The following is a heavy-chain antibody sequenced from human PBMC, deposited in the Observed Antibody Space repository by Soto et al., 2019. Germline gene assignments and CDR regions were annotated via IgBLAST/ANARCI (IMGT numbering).Heavy chain of an antibody. CDR3: ARLDIVVVPAAMGDYYYYGMDV. V-gene: IGHV5-10-1*01. Sequence: PGESLKISCKGSGYSFTSYWISWVRQMPGKGLEWMGRIDPSDSYTNYSPSFQGHVTISADKSISTAYLQWSSLKASDTAMYYCARLDIVVVPAAMGDYYYYGMDVWGQGTTVTVSS. CDR1: GYSFTSYW. CDR2: IDPSDSYT. J-gene: IGHJ6*02. D-gene: IGHD2-2*03.